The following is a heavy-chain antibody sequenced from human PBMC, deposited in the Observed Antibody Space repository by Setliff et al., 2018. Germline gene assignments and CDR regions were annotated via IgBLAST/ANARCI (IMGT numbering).Heavy chain of an antibody. V-gene: IGHV3-30*03. CDR1: GFTLRNSG. CDR3: AREGSIGWSQYFHH. CDR2: ISYDGFKI. Sequence: PGGSLRLSCAASGFTLRNSGMHWVRQAPGRGLEWVTFISYDGFKIYYAESVKGRFTISXXXSTXXXXXXIDSLRSEDTGLYYCAREGSIGWSQYFHHWGQGTPVTVSS. D-gene: IGHD6-19*01. J-gene: IGHJ1*01.